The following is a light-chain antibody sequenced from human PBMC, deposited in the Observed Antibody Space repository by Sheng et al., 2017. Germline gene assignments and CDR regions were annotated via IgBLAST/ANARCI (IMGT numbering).Light chain of an antibody. V-gene: IGKV3-20*01. CDR1: QDVPRRF. J-gene: IGKJ1*01. Sequence: EIVLTQSPGTLSLSPGERATLSCRASQDVPRRFLAWFQQIPGRAPRLLIYGALTRAPGIPDRFSGSGSGTDFTLSIDRLAPEDFAVYYCQQYGSSPKTFGQGTTVEIK. CDR3: QQYGSSPKT. CDR2: GAL.